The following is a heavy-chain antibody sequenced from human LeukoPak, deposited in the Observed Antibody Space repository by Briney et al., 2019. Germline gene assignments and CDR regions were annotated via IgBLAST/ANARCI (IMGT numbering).Heavy chain of an antibody. CDR3: ARTPSYYYDSSGYYSPCFDY. Sequence: GGSLRLSCAASGFTFSSYAMSWVRQAPGKGLEWVSAISGSGGSTYYADSVKGRFTISRDNSKNTLYLQMNSLRAEDTAVYYCARTPSYYYDSSGYYSPCFDYWGQGTLVTVSS. V-gene: IGHV3-23*01. D-gene: IGHD3-22*01. CDR1: GFTFSSYA. CDR2: ISGSGGST. J-gene: IGHJ4*02.